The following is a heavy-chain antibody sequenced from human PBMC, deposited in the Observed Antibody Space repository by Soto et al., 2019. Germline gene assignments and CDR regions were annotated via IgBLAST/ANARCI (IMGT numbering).Heavy chain of an antibody. J-gene: IGHJ6*03. CDR3: TEVLGYTFGPGKTRYYPMDV. CDR1: GGTFSKDA. V-gene: IGHV1-69*01. CDR2: LIPVFGSP. D-gene: IGHD3-3*01. Sequence: QVQLVQSGAEVKKPGSSVTVSCKTSGGTFSKDAINWVRQAPGQGLEWMGLLIPVFGSPIYAQKFQGRISITAEESTRTTFMDLRSLRSGDTAVYYWTEVLGYTFGPGKTRYYPMDVWGQGTTVSVSS.